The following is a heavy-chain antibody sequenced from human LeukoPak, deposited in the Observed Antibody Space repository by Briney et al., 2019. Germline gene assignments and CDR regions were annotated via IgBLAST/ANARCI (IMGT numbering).Heavy chain of an antibody. CDR1: GFTFSSYW. Sequence: GGSLRLSCTASGFTFSSYWMSWVRQAPGKGLEWVANIKQDGSEKYYVDSMKGRFTISRDNAKNSVYLQMNSLRAEDTAVYYCARDGVATISYWGQGTLVTVYS. V-gene: IGHV3-7*01. J-gene: IGHJ4*02. CDR2: IKQDGSEK. D-gene: IGHD5-24*01. CDR3: ARDGVATISY.